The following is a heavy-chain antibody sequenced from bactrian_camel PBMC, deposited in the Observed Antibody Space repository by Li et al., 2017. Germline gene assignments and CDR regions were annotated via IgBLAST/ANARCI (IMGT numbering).Heavy chain of an antibody. CDR3: AVHRYGAGYKD. Sequence: HVQLVESGGGSVQAGGSLRLSCGASAYTFSANCVAWYRQVPGKEREGVASLRVVAGRTYYADSVKGRFTISQDNRRNTVYLQMNSLTPGDTAMYYCAVHRYGAGYKDWGQGTQVTVS. CDR1: AYTFSANC. J-gene: IGHJ4*01. D-gene: IGHD5*01. V-gene: IGHV3S6*01. CDR2: LRVVAGRT.